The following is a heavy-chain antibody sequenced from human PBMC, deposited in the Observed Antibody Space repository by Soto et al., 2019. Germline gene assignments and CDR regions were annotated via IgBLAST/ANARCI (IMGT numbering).Heavy chain of an antibody. CDR2: ISAYNGNT. Sequence: ASVKVSCKASGYTFTSYGISWVRQAPGQGLEWMGWISAYNGNTNYAQKLQGRVTMTTDTSTSTAYMELRSLRSDDTAVYYCGRDLASIAVAHNWFDPWGQGTLVTVSS. V-gene: IGHV1-18*01. D-gene: IGHD6-19*01. J-gene: IGHJ5*02. CDR3: GRDLASIAVAHNWFDP. CDR1: GYTFTSYG.